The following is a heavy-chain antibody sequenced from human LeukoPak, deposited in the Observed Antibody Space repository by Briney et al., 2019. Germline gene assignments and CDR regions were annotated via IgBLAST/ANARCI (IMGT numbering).Heavy chain of an antibody. J-gene: IGHJ5*02. V-gene: IGHV1-46*01. CDR1: GYTFTNYY. CDR2: INPSGGST. CDR3: ARGGARDTYNFFDP. Sequence: EASVKVSCKASGYTFTNYYMVWVRQAPGQGLEWMGIINPSGGSTTYAQKFQGRVTVTRDTSTSTVYMELSSLRSEDTAIYYCARGGARDTYNFFDPWGQGTLVTVSS. D-gene: IGHD3-10*01.